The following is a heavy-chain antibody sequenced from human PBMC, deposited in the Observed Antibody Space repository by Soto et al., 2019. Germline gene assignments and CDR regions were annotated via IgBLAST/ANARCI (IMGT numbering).Heavy chain of an antibody. V-gene: IGHV3-30-3*01. J-gene: IGHJ4*02. D-gene: IGHD4-4*01. CDR1: GFTFSSYA. Sequence: GGSLRLSCAASGFTFSSYAMHWVRQAPGTGLEGGAVISYEGSNKYDADSVKGRFTISRDNSKNTLYLQMSSLRPEDTAVYYCERVLGGMATVPFDYWGQGALVTVSS. CDR3: ERVLGGMATVPFDY. CDR2: ISYEGSNK.